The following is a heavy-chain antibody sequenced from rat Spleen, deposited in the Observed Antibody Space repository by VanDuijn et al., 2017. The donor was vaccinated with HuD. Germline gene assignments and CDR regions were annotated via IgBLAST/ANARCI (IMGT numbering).Heavy chain of an antibody. CDR2: ISSDGDT. J-gene: IGHJ2*01. CDR3: VRDRTGPFDY. CDR1: GFSLSSNG. Sequence: QVQLKESGPGLVQPSQTLSLTCTVSGFSLSSNGVSWVRQPPGKGLEWIAAISSDGDTYYSSVLKSRLSISRDTSKNQVFLKMNSLQTEDTATYYCVRDRTGPFDYWGQGVMVTVSS. V-gene: IGHV2S12*01. D-gene: IGHD4-2*01.